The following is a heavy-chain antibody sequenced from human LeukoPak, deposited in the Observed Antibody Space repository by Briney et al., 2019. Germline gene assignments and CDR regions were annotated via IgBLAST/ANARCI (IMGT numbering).Heavy chain of an antibody. Sequence: GASVKVSCKAYAYTFTSFGVSWVRQAPGRGLEWMGWISAYNGHTNYAQTLQGRVTLTTDTSTSTAYMELGSLRSDDTAVYYCARDQAVGATAGTFDSWGQGTLVTVSS. CDR3: ARDQAVGATAGTFDS. D-gene: IGHD1-26*01. V-gene: IGHV1-18*01. CDR1: AYTFTSFG. J-gene: IGHJ4*02. CDR2: ISAYNGHT.